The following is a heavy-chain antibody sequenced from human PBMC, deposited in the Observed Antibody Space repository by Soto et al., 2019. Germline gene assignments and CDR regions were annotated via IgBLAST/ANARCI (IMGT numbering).Heavy chain of an antibody. V-gene: IGHV4-39*01. CDR1: GGSISSSSYY. Sequence: QLQLQESGPGLVKPSETLSLTCTVYGGSISSSSYYWGWIRQPPGKGLEWIGIIYYSGSTYYNPSLKSRVTISVDTSKHQFSLKLSSVSATDTAVYYCATSNWFDPWGQGTLVTVSS. CDR3: ATSNWFDP. CDR2: IYYSGST. J-gene: IGHJ5*02.